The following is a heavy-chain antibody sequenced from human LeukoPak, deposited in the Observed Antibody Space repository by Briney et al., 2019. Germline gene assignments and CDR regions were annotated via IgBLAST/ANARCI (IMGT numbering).Heavy chain of an antibody. D-gene: IGHD6-19*01. CDR2: INPNSGGT. CDR1: GYTFTGYY. CDR3: ARGLGGGWYGVRRSGRKSWFDP. V-gene: IGHV1-2*02. Sequence: GASVKVSCKASGYTFTGYYMHWVRQAPGQGLEWMGWINPNSGGTNYAQKFQGRVTMTRDTSISTAYMELSSLRSEDTAVYYCARGLGGGWYGVRRSGRKSWFDPWGREPWSPSPQ. J-gene: IGHJ5*02.